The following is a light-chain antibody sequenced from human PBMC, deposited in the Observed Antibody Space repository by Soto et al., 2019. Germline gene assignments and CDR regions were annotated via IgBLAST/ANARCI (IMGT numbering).Light chain of an antibody. J-gene: IGKJ5*01. CDR1: QSISDT. CDR2: GAS. CDR3: QQYCSSPIT. V-gene: IGKV3-20*01. Sequence: EIVMTQSPATLSVSPGGRATLSCRASQSISDTLAWYQQKPGQAPRLLIYGASKRATGIPDRFSGSGSGTDFTLTISRLEAEDFAVYYCQQYCSSPITFGQGTRLEIK.